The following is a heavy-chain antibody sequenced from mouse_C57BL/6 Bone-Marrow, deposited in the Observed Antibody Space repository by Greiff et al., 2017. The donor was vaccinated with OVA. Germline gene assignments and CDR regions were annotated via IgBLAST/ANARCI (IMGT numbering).Heavy chain of an antibody. CDR3: ARRGSGYLDY. Sequence: VQLQQSGPELVKPGASVKISCKASGYSFTGYYMNWVKQSPEKSLEWIGEINPSTGGTTYNQKFKAKATLTADKSSSTAYMELRSLTSEDSAVYFCARRGSGYLDYWGQGTTLTVSS. CDR2: INPSTGGT. CDR1: GYSFTGYY. V-gene: IGHV1-42*01. J-gene: IGHJ2*01. D-gene: IGHD3-2*02.